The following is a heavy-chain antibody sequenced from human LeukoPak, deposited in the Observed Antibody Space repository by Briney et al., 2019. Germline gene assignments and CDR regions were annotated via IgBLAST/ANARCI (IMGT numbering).Heavy chain of an antibody. Sequence: PSETLSLTCTVSGGSISSYYWSWIRQPPGKGLEWIGYIYYSGSTNYNPSLKSRVTISVDTSKNQFSLKLSSVTAADTAVYYCARTRHKDYYDSSGYCFDYWGQGTLVTVSS. CDR1: GGSISSYY. CDR2: IYYSGST. J-gene: IGHJ4*02. CDR3: ARTRHKDYYDSSGYCFDY. D-gene: IGHD3-22*01. V-gene: IGHV4-59*01.